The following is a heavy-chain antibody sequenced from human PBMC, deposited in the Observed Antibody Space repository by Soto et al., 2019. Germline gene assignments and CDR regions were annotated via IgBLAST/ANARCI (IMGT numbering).Heavy chain of an antibody. V-gene: IGHV3-23*01. CDR2: ISVSGNNA. CDR1: GFAFSTFA. D-gene: IGHD3-22*01. J-gene: IGHJ4*02. Sequence: GRSLRLSCAASGFAFSTFAMTWVRQPPGKGLEWVAAISVSGNNAYYADSVKGRFTISRDNSQNSVFLQMSSLRADDTAVYYCARDQLRPGILYSLGVLLPEYGLWGQGTLVTVSS. CDR3: ARDQLRPGILYSLGVLLPEYGL.